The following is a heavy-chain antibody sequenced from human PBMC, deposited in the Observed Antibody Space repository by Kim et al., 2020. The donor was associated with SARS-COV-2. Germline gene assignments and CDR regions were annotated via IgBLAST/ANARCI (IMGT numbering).Heavy chain of an antibody. D-gene: IGHD3-10*01. CDR1: GFTFSSYG. V-gene: IGHV3-33*01. J-gene: IGHJ4*02. Sequence: GGSLRLSCAASGFTFSSYGMHWVRQAPGKGLEWVAVIWYDGSNKYYADSVKGRFTISRDNSKNTLYLQMNSLGAEDTAVYYCAGDFPFGGAEDYWGQGTLVTVSS. CDR3: AGDFPFGGAEDY. CDR2: IWYDGSNK.